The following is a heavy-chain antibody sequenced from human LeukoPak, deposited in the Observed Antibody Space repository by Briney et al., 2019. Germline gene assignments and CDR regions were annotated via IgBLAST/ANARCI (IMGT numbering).Heavy chain of an antibody. CDR3: AREGILTGHDY. V-gene: IGHV4-30-4*01. D-gene: IGHD3-9*01. CDR2: IYYSGST. Sequence: SETLSLTCTVSGGSISSGDYYWSWIRQPPGKGLEWIGYIYYSGSTYYNPSLKSRVTISVDTSKNQFSLKLSSVTAADTAVYYCAREGILTGHDYWGQGTLVTVSS. J-gene: IGHJ4*02. CDR1: GGSISSGDYY.